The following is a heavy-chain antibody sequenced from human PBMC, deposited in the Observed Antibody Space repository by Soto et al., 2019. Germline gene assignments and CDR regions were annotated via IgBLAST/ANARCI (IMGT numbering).Heavy chain of an antibody. V-gene: IGHV4-31*03. CDR3: ATLRFLEWTPTKPIDS. Sequence: SETLSLTCTVSGDSITSGSYYWSWIRQHPGKGLEWIGYIHSSGKTYHNPSLKSRTSISIDTSKNQFSLNLNSVTAADTAVYYCATLRFLEWTPTKPIDSWGQGTLVTVSS. CDR1: GDSITSGSYY. J-gene: IGHJ4*02. D-gene: IGHD3-3*01. CDR2: IHSSGKT.